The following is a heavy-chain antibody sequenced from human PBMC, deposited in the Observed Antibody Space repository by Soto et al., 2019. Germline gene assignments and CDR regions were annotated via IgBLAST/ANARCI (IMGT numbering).Heavy chain of an antibody. D-gene: IGHD6-19*01. CDR1: GFTFSSYW. CDR2: INSDGSST. J-gene: IGHJ1*01. V-gene: IGHV3-74*01. CDR3: ARVPRSSGWYGAEYFQH. Sequence: EVQLVESGGGLVQPGGSLRLSCAASGFTFSSYWMHWVRQAPGKGLVWVSRINSDGSSTSYADSVKGRFTISRDNAKNPLYLQMNSLRAEYTAVYYCARVPRSSGWYGAEYFQHWGQGTLVTVSS.